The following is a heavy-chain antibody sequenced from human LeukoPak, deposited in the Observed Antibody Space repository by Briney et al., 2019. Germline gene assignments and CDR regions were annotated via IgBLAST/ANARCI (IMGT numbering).Heavy chain of an antibody. Sequence: GGSLRLSCAASGFTFDIYTMIWVRQAPGKGLEWVSSIDSYNSIYYADSLKGRFTISRDNAKNSLYLQMNSLRAEDTAIYYCARTVARIGYWGQGTLVAVSS. D-gene: IGHD4-23*01. CDR3: ARTVARIGY. J-gene: IGHJ4*02. V-gene: IGHV3-69-1*02. CDR1: GFTFDIYT. CDR2: IDSYNSI.